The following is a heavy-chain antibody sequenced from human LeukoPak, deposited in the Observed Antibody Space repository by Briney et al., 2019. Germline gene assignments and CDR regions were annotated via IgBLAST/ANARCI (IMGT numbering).Heavy chain of an antibody. Sequence: SEALSLTCAVYGGSFSGYYWSWIRQPPGKGLEWIGEINHSGSTNYNPSLKSRVTISVDTSKNQFSLKLSSVTAADTAVYYCASRIPAAIRFGYFDYWGQGTLVTVSS. CDR1: GGSFSGYY. D-gene: IGHD2-2*02. CDR3: ASRIPAAIRFGYFDY. CDR2: INHSGST. J-gene: IGHJ4*02. V-gene: IGHV4-34*01.